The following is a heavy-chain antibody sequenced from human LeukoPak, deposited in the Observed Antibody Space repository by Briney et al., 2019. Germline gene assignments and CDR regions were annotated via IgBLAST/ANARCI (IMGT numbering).Heavy chain of an antibody. CDR2: INHSGST. CDR1: GGSFSGYY. CDR3: ARGRSSIRAGSGSYKQVYYYYYGMDV. J-gene: IGHJ6*02. Sequence: SETLSLTCAVYGGSFSGYYWSWIRQPPGKGLEWIGEINHSGSTNYNPSLKRRVTISVDTSKNQFSLKLSSVTAADTAVYYCARGRSSIRAGSGSYKQVYYYYYGMDVWGQGTTVTVSS. D-gene: IGHD3-10*01. V-gene: IGHV4-34*01.